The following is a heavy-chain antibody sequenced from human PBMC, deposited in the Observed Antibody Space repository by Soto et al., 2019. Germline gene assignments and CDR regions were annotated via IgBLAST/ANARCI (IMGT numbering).Heavy chain of an antibody. D-gene: IGHD2-15*01. CDR1: GFTFSSYW. V-gene: IGHV3-7*03. J-gene: IGHJ5*02. CDR3: ARHGELLWLDP. CDR2: IKQDGSQK. Sequence: EVQLVESGGGLVQPGGSLRLSCAASGFTFSSYWMSWVRQAPGKGLEWVANIKQDGSQKYNVDSLKGRFTISRDNAKNSRYLQMNSLRAEDTAVYYCARHGELLWLDPWGQGTLVTDSS.